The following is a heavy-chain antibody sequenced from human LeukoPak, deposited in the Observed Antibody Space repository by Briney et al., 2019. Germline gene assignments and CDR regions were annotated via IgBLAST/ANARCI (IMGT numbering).Heavy chain of an antibody. V-gene: IGHV3-21*01. CDR1: GFTFDDYG. CDR3: ARVVAGRLDY. J-gene: IGHJ4*02. CDR2: ISSSSSYI. Sequence: GGSLRLSCAASGFTFDDYGMSWVRQAPGKGLEWVSSISSSSSYIYYADSVKGRFTISRDNAKNSLYLQMNSLRAEDTAVYYCARVVAGRLDYWGQGTLVTVSS. D-gene: IGHD6-19*01.